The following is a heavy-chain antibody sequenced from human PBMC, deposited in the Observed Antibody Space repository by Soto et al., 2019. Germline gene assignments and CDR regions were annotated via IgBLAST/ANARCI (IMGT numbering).Heavy chain of an antibody. CDR1: GFIFNSYW. J-gene: IGHJ4*02. Sequence: EVQLVESGGGLVQPGGSLRLSCAASGFIFNSYWMHWVRQAPGKGPVWVSRISGDGSQTRYADSVQGRFTISRDNAKNTLYLQMNSPRAEDTAVYYCVRGYFYDNAGPYFDYWGQGTLVTVSS. V-gene: IGHV3-74*01. CDR2: ISGDGSQT. D-gene: IGHD3-22*01. CDR3: VRGYFYDNAGPYFDY.